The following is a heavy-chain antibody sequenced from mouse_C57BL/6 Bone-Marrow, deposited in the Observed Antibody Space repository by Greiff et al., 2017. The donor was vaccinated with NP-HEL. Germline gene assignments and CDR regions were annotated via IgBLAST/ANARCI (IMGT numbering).Heavy chain of an antibody. D-gene: IGHD1-1*01. J-gene: IGHJ3*01. V-gene: IGHV2-6*01. Sequence: VKVVESGPGLVAPSQSLSITCTVSGFSLTSYGVDWVRQSPGKGLEWLGVIWGVGSTNYNSALKSRLSISKDNSKVQVFLKMNSLQTDDTAMYYCASHYGSSYGWFAYWGRGTLVTVSA. CDR2: IWGVGST. CDR1: GFSLTSYG. CDR3: ASHYGSSYGWFAY.